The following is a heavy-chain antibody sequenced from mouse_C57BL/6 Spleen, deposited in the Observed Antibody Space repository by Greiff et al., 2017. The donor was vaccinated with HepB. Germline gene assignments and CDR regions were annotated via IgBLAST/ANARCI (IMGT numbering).Heavy chain of an antibody. CDR1: GFTFSSYA. V-gene: IGHV5-4*01. CDR3: ARDRGLYYYGSRYAMDY. CDR2: ISDGGSYT. Sequence: EVKLVESGGGLVKPGGSLKLSCAASGFTFSSYAMSWVRQTPEKRLEWVATISDGGSYTYYPDNVKGRFNISRDNANNNLYLQMSHLKSEDTAMYYCARDRGLYYYGSRYAMDYWGQGTSVTVSA. D-gene: IGHD1-1*01. J-gene: IGHJ4*01.